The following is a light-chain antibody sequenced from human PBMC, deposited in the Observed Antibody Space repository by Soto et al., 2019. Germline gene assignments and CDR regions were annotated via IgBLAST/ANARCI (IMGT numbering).Light chain of an antibody. Sequence: DVVLTQSPLSLPVSLGQPASISCKSSQSLVYSDGNAYLSWFQQRPGQSPRRLIYKASNRDSGVPDRFSGSGSVTDFTLKISRVEAEDVGVYYCMQGTHWPPVTFGQGTKLEIK. V-gene: IGKV2-30*01. CDR2: KAS. CDR1: QSLVYSDGNAY. J-gene: IGKJ2*01. CDR3: MQGTHWPPVT.